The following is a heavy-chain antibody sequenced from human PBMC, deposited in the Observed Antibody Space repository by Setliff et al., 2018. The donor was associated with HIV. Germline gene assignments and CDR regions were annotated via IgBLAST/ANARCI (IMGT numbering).Heavy chain of an antibody. CDR1: RGSISSGGYF. V-gene: IGHV4-39*01. Sequence: SETLSLTCTVSRGSISSGGYFWGWIRQPPGKGLEWIGTIHYHGSTYYNPSLKSRVTISIDTSKNQFSLQLTSVTAADTAVYYCVNPSGAMGDFDSWGQGTLVTVSS. J-gene: IGHJ4*02. CDR3: VNPSGAMGDFDS. CDR2: IHYHGST. D-gene: IGHD3-16*01.